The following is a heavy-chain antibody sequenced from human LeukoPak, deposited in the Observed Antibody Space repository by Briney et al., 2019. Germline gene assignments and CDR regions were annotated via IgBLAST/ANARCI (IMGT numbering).Heavy chain of an antibody. CDR3: ARNYYDSGGSHLTFFDP. Sequence: PSETLSLTCTVSGGSVSSYYWSWIRQPPGKGLEWIAYIYSGGSTTYNPSLSFNPSLESRVTISVDTSKNQFSLQLSSVTAADTAVYYCARNYYDSGGSHLTFFDPWGQGTLVIVSS. D-gene: IGHD3-22*01. V-gene: IGHV4-4*08. CDR1: GGSVSSYY. CDR2: IYSGGST. J-gene: IGHJ5*02.